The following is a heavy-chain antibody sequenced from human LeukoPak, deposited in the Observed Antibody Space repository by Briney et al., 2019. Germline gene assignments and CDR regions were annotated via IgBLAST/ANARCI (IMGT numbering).Heavy chain of an antibody. V-gene: IGHV1-46*01. Sequence: GASVKVSCKASGYTFTSYYMHWVRQAPGEGLEWMGIINPTGGSTSYAQKFQGRVTMTRDTSTSTVYMELSSVRSEDTAVYYCARDHYHRIHSVMVTAPEYWGQGTPVIVSS. CDR3: ARDHYHRIHSVMVTAPEY. J-gene: IGHJ4*02. CDR2: INPTGGST. D-gene: IGHD2-21*02. CDR1: GYTFTSYY.